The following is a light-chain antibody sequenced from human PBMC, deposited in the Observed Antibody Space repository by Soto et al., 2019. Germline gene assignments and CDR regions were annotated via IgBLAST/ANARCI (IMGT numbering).Light chain of an antibody. J-gene: IGLJ2*01. CDR2: GNS. CDR3: QSYDSNVGGRRG. CDR1: SSNIGAGYD. V-gene: IGLV1-40*01. Sequence: QSVLTQPPSVSGAPGQRVTISCTGSSSNIGAGYDVHWYQQVPGTAPKLLIYGNSNRPSGVPDRVSGSKSGTAASLAITGLQAEDEADYYCQSYDSNVGGRRGFGGGTKLTVL.